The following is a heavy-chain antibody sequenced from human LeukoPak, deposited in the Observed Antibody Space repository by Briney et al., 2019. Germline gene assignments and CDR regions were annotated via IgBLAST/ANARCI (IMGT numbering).Heavy chain of an antibody. Sequence: SETLSLTCTVSGGSISSYYWSWIRQPAGKGLEWIGRIYTSGGTNYNPSLKSRVTMSVDTSKNQFSLKLSSVTAADTAVYYCAKDRGLLRDAFDIWGQGTMVTVSS. CDR1: GGSISSYY. CDR3: AKDRGLLRDAFDI. J-gene: IGHJ3*02. CDR2: IYTSGGT. D-gene: IGHD3-22*01. V-gene: IGHV4-4*07.